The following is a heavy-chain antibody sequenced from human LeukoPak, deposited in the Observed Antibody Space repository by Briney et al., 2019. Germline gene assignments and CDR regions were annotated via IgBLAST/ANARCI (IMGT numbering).Heavy chain of an antibody. V-gene: IGHV4-59*06. CDR2: IYYSGST. CDR3: ARDGTRLGGDWFDS. J-gene: IGHJ5*01. Sequence: SETLSLTCTVSGGSISSYYWSWIRQHPGKGLEWIGYIYYSGSTYYNPSLKSRVTISVDTSKNQFSLKLSSVTAADTAVYYCARDGTRLGGDWFDSWGQGTLATVSS. D-gene: IGHD5-24*01. CDR1: GGSISSYY.